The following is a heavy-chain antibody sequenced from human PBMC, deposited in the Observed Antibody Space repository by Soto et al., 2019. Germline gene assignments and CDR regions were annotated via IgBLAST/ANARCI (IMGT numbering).Heavy chain of an antibody. CDR1: GYSFTSYW. CDR2: IYPGDSDT. D-gene: IGHD2-15*01. J-gene: IGHJ6*02. V-gene: IGHV5-51*01. Sequence: GESLKISCKGPGYSFTSYWIGWVRQMPGKGLEWMGIIYPGDSDTRYSPSFQGQVTISADKSISTAYLQWSSLKASDTAMYYCARHQDCSGGSCYSGYYYYGMDVWGQGTTVTVSS. CDR3: ARHQDCSGGSCYSGYYYYGMDV.